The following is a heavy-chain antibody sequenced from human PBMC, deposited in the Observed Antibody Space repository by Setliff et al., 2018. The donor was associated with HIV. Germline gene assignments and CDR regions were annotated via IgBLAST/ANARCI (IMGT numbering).Heavy chain of an antibody. CDR2: IITIFGTA. V-gene: IGHV1-69*05. Sequence: VASVKVSCKTSGDTFSSYAISWVRQATGQGLEWMGGIITIFGTANYGQKFQGRGTMTRDTSIRTAYMDLSNLRSDDTDVYYCARGLNQGMSLLRGVLVQGADWYFDVWGRGTLVTVSS. J-gene: IGHJ2*01. CDR3: ARGLNQGMSLLRGVLVQGADWYFDV. D-gene: IGHD3-10*01. CDR1: GDTFSSYA.